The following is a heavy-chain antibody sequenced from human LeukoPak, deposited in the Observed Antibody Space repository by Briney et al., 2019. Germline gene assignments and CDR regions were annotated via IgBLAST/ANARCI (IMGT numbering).Heavy chain of an antibody. V-gene: IGHV4-61*08. CDR3: ARGLTGTTSYYYYYYMDV. Sequence: SETLSLTCTVSGGSISSGDYYWSWIRQPPGKGLEWIGYIYYSGSTNYNPSLKSRVTISVDTSKNQFSLKLSSVTAADTAVYYCARGLTGTTSYYYYYYMDVWGKGTTVTVSS. CDR1: GGSISSGDYY. J-gene: IGHJ6*03. D-gene: IGHD1-7*01. CDR2: IYYSGST.